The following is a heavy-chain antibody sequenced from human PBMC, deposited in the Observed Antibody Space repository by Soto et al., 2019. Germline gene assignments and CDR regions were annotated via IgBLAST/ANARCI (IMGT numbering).Heavy chain of an antibody. V-gene: IGHV4-34*01. CDR3: ARGLGIAVAGPSYYYYGMDV. CDR2: INHSGST. Sequence: SETLSLTYAVYGGSFSGYYWSWIRQPPGKGLEWIGEINHSGSTNYNPSLKSRVTISVDTSKNQFSLKLSSVTAADTAVYYCARGLGIAVAGPSYYYYGMDVWGQGTTVTVSS. CDR1: GGSFSGYY. D-gene: IGHD6-19*01. J-gene: IGHJ6*02.